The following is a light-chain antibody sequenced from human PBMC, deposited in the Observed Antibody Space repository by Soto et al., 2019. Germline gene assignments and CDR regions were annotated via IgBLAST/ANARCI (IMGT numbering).Light chain of an antibody. J-gene: IGLJ1*01. CDR2: DVS. CDR3: SSYRRSTYV. Sequence: QSALTQPASVSGSPGQSITISCTGTSSDVGGDIYVSWYQQHPGKAPKLLIYDVSDRPSGVSNRFSGSKSGNTASLTISGLQAEDEADYYCSSYRRSTYVFGTGTKVTVL. CDR1: SSDVGGDIY. V-gene: IGLV2-14*01.